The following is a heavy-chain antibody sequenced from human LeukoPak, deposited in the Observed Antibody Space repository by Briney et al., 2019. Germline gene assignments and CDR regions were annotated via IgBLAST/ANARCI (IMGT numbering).Heavy chain of an antibody. CDR1: GYSISSGYY. V-gene: IGHV4-38-2*02. CDR3: AREWNYVRIDY. Sequence: SETLSLTCSVSGYSISSGYYWGWIRQPPGKGLEWIGSFYHSGSTYYNPSLKSRVTISVDTSKNQFSLKLSSVTAADTAVYYCAREWNYVRIDYWGQGTLVSVSS. J-gene: IGHJ4*02. D-gene: IGHD3-16*01. CDR2: FYHSGST.